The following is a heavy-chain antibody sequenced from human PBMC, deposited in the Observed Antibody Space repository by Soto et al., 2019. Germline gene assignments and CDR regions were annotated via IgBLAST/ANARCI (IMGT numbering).Heavy chain of an antibody. J-gene: IGHJ4*02. Sequence: GGSLRLSCAASGFTFSSYGMHWVRQAPGKGLEWVAVISYDGSNKYYADSVKGRFTISRDNSKNTLYLQMNSLRAEDTAVYYCAKDQGWEPPDYWGQGTLVTVSS. CDR2: ISYDGSNK. D-gene: IGHD1-26*01. V-gene: IGHV3-30*18. CDR1: GFTFSSYG. CDR3: AKDQGWEPPDY.